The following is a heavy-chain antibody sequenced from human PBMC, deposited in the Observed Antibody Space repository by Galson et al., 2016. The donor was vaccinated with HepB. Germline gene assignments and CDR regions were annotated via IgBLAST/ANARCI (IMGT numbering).Heavy chain of an antibody. V-gene: IGHV3-33*08. CDR3: AREPPPRGSGSYVNYYGMAV. D-gene: IGHD3-22*01. Sequence: SLRLSCAASGFTFSDYAMSWVRQAPGKGLEWVAVIWYDGSNKFYADSVKGRFTISRDNSKNTLYLQMNSLRDEDTAVYYCAREPPPRGSGSYVNYYGMAVWGQGTTVAVSS. CDR1: GFTFSDYA. CDR2: IWYDGSNK. J-gene: IGHJ6*02.